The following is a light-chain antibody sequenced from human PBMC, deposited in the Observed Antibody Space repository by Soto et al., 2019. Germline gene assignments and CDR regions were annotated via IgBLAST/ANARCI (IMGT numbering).Light chain of an antibody. Sequence: EIVMTQSPATLSVSPGERATLSCRASQSVGTNLAWYQQKPGQAPRLLIFGTSTRSTGIPARFSGSGSGTDFTLTISSVQSDDFAVYYWPQYTNRPPWTFGQGTKVDMK. J-gene: IGKJ1*01. CDR1: QSVGTN. CDR2: GTS. CDR3: PQYTNRPPWT. V-gene: IGKV3-15*01.